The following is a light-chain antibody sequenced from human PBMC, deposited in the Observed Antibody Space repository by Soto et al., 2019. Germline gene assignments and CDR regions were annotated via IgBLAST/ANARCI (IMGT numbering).Light chain of an antibody. CDR2: GAS. J-gene: IGKJ4*01. Sequence: EIVMTQSPATLSMSPGERATLSCRASQSVSNNLAWYQQKPGQAPRLLIYGASTRATGIPAGFSGSGSGTEFTLTISSLQSEDFAGYYCQQYHNWPPLTFGGGTKVEIK. V-gene: IGKV3D-15*01. CDR3: QQYHNWPPLT. CDR1: QSVSNN.